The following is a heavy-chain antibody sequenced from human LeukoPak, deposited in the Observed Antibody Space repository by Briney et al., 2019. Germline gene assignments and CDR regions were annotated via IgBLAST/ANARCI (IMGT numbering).Heavy chain of an antibody. D-gene: IGHD3-16*01. CDR2: ISSSSSSI. V-gene: IGHV3-48*02. Sequence: GGSLRLSCASSGFTFSVYSMNWVRQAPGKGLEWVSYISSSSSSIYYADSVKGRFIISRDNARNSLYLQMNSLRDEDTAVYYCARCTGGDHLLIADWSQGTPVTVSS. CDR1: GFTFSVYS. J-gene: IGHJ4*02. CDR3: ARCTGGDHLLIAD.